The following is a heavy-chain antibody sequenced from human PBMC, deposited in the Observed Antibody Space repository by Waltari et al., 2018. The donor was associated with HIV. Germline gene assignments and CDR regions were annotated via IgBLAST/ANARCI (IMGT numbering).Heavy chain of an antibody. CDR1: GYDFGGYG. V-gene: IGHV1-18*04. CDR3: ARSERSQDQQLVSFFDY. Sequence: QIQLVQHGARVKNPGAPVQAPCPAAGYDFGGYGVLWLRQVAGQGLEWMGWIGTNNGNTKYGQKFQDRVTMTTDTTISTAYMELRSLRSDDTAVFYCARSERSQDQQLVSFFDYWGQGTLVIVSS. D-gene: IGHD1-1*01. CDR2: IGTNNGNT. J-gene: IGHJ4*02.